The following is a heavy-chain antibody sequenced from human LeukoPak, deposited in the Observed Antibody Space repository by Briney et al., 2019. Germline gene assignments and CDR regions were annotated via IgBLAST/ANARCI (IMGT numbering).Heavy chain of an antibody. CDR3: ARDRSEYQLLHDYYYYYMDV. Sequence: SETLSLTCTVSGGSISSYYWSWIRQPAGRGLEWIGRIYTSGSTNYNPSLKSRVTMSVDTSKNQFSLKLSSVTAADTAVYYCARDRSEYQLLHDYYYYYMDVCGKGTTVTVSS. CDR1: GGSISSYY. CDR2: IYTSGST. D-gene: IGHD2-2*01. J-gene: IGHJ6*03. V-gene: IGHV4-4*07.